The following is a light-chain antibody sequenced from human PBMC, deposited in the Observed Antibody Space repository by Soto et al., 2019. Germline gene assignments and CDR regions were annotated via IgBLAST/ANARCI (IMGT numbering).Light chain of an antibody. CDR3: QQYNSYPWT. J-gene: IGKJ1*01. CDR2: DAS. CDR1: QSINNW. V-gene: IGKV1-5*01. Sequence: DIQMTQSPSTLSASVGDRVTITCRASQSINNWLAWYQQKPGKAPKLLIHDASILESGVPSRFSGSGSGTELTLTISSLQPEDFATYYCQQYNSYPWTFGQGTKVDI.